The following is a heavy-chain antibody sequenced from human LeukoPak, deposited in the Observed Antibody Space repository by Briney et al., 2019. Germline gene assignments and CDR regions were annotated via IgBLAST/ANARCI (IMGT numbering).Heavy chain of an antibody. CDR1: GFTFSSYA. V-gene: IGHV3-30*04. D-gene: IGHD5-18*01. CDR2: ISYDGSNK. J-gene: IGHJ3*02. CDR3: ARSRGYSYPTGAFDI. Sequence: GGSLRLSCAASGFTFSSYAMHWVRQAPGKGLEWVAVISYDGSNKYYADPVKGRFTISRDNSKNTLYLQMNSLRAEDTAVYYCARSRGYSYPTGAFDIWGQGTMVTVSS.